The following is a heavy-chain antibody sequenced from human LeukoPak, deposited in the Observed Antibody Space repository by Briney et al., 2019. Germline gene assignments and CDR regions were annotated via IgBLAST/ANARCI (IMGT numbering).Heavy chain of an antibody. Sequence: PGGSPRLSCAASGFTFSDYYMSWIRQAPGKGLEWVSYISSSRSTIYYADSVKGRFTISRDNAKNSLYLQMNSLRAEDTAVYYCARDFSTIFGVVTPRFDPWGQGTLVTVSS. J-gene: IGHJ5*02. CDR3: ARDFSTIFGVVTPRFDP. CDR2: ISSSRSTI. CDR1: GFTFSDYY. D-gene: IGHD3-3*01. V-gene: IGHV3-11*04.